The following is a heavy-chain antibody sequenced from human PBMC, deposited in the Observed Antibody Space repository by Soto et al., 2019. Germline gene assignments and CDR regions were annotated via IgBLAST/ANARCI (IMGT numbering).Heavy chain of an antibody. J-gene: IGHJ4*02. D-gene: IGHD6-13*01. CDR3: ERDLAAGDH. V-gene: IGHV1-46*01. Sequence: QVQLVQSGAEVKKPGASVKVSCRTSGYTFTHYYIHWLRQAPGQGLEWLGIINPASGSTNYAQDFPGRVTLTMDTSTTTVYMKLSGLRAEDTAIFYCERDLAAGDHWGQGTLVTVSS. CDR2: INPASGST. CDR1: GYTFTHYY.